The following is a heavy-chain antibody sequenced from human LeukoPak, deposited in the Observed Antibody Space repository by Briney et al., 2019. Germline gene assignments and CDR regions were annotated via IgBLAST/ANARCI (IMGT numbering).Heavy chain of an antibody. J-gene: IGHJ4*02. Sequence: GASVKVSCKASGYTFTGYNMHWVRQDPGQGLEWMGWINPNSGGTNYAQKFQGRVTMTRDTSISTAYMELSRLRSDDTAVYYCARAIEWEPYYFDYWGQGTLVTVSS. D-gene: IGHD1-26*01. CDR2: INPNSGGT. CDR1: GYTFTGYN. V-gene: IGHV1-2*02. CDR3: ARAIEWEPYYFDY.